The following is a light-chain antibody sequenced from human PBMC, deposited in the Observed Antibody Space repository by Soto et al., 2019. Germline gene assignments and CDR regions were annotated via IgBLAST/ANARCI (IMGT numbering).Light chain of an antibody. CDR1: QSISSL. Sequence: DIQMTQSPSTLSASVGDRVTITCRASQSISSLLAWYQQKPGKAPKLLIYDASSLESGVPSRFSGSGSGTEFALTISSLQPDDFATYYCQQYNGYSRTFGQGTKV. CDR2: DAS. CDR3: QQYNGYSRT. J-gene: IGKJ1*01. V-gene: IGKV1-5*01.